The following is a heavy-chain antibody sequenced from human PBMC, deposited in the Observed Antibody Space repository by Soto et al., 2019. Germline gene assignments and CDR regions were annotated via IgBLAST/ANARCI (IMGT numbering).Heavy chain of an antibody. Sequence: QVQLVQSGAEVKKPGSSVKVSCKASGGTFSSYAISWVRQAPGQGLEWMGGIIPIFGTANYAQKFQGRVTITADESTSTAYIELSSLRSEDTSVYYCARGEKVVVVPAAMPAYYYYGMDVWGQGTTVTVSS. J-gene: IGHJ6*02. CDR2: IIPIFGTA. CDR1: GGTFSSYA. CDR3: ARGEKVVVVPAAMPAYYYYGMDV. D-gene: IGHD2-2*01. V-gene: IGHV1-69*01.